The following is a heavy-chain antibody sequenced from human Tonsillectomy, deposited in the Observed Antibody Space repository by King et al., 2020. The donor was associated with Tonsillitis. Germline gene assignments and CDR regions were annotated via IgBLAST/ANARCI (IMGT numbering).Heavy chain of an antibody. CDR1: GGSISSSSYY. D-gene: IGHD2-2*01. J-gene: IGHJ4*02. V-gene: IGHV4-39*01. Sequence: QLQESGPGLVKPSETLSLTCTVSGGSISSSSYYWGWIRQPPGKGLEWIGSIYYSGSTYYNPSLKSRVTISVDTSKNQFSLKLSSVTAADTAVYYFARHGSCSSTSCYLDYFDYWGQGTLVTVSS. CDR3: ARHGSCSSTSCYLDYFDY. CDR2: IYYSGST.